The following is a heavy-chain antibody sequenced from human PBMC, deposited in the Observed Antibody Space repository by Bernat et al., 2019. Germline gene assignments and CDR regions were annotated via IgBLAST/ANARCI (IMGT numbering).Heavy chain of an antibody. V-gene: IGHV3-21*01. CDR2: ISSSSSYI. CDR1: GFIFSSYS. J-gene: IGHJ3*02. Sequence: EVQLVESGGGLVKPGGSLRLSCAASGFIFSSYSMNWVHQAPGKGLEWVSSISSSSSYIYYADSMKGRFTISRDNAKNSLYLQMNSLRVEDTAVYYCARALGVGVTRIGDVFDIWGQGTMVTVSS. D-gene: IGHD1-26*01. CDR3: ARALGVGVTRIGDVFDI.